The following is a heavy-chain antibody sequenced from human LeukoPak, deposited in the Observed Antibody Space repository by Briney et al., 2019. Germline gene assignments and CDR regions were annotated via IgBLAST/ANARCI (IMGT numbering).Heavy chain of an antibody. Sequence: ASVTVSCKASGGTFSSYAISWVRQAPGQGLEWMGWIIPILGIANYAQKLQGRVTITADKSTRTAYMELSSLRSEDTAVYYCAREAFRDYYDSSGYLDYWGQGTLVTVSS. CDR2: IIPILGIA. J-gene: IGHJ4*02. V-gene: IGHV1-69*10. D-gene: IGHD3-22*01. CDR3: AREAFRDYYDSSGYLDY. CDR1: GGTFSSYA.